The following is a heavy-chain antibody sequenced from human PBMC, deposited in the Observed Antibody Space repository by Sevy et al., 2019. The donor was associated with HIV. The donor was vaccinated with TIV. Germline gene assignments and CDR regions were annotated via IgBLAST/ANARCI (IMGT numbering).Heavy chain of an antibody. D-gene: IGHD3-3*01. CDR2: INPKSGAR. CDR1: GYTFSDSGYY. J-gene: IGHJ6*02. Sequence: ASVKVSYKASGYTFSDSGYYVHWVRQAPGQGLEWMGWINPKSGARNYAQKFQGRVTMTRDTSVSTANMELSRLTSDDTAVYYCARESYDFWTGPVDYDYGMDVWGQGTTVTVSS. V-gene: IGHV1-2*02. CDR3: ARESYDFWTGPVDYDYGMDV.